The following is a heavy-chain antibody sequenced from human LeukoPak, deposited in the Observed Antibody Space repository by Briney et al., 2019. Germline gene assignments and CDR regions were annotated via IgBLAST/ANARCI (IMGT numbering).Heavy chain of an antibody. V-gene: IGHV4-39*01. J-gene: IGHJ6*03. Sequence: SETLSLTCAVYGGSFSGYYWGWIRQPPGKGLEWIGSIYYSGSTYYNPSLKSRVTISVDTSKNQFSLKLSSVTAADTAVYYCATYYYDSSGYYTSYYYYYYMDVWGKGTTVTVSS. CDR1: GGSFSGYY. CDR3: ATYYYDSSGYYTSYYYYYYMDV. CDR2: IYYSGST. D-gene: IGHD3-22*01.